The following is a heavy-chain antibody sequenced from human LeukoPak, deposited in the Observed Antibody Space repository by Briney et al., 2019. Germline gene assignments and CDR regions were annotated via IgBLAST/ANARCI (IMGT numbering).Heavy chain of an antibody. J-gene: IGHJ4*02. V-gene: IGHV4-39*01. D-gene: IGHD1-26*01. CDR1: GGSISSSNYY. CDR3: ARHSGIGMAQLYFDY. Sequence: PSETLSLTCTVSGGSISSSNYYWGWLRQPPGKGLEWLGSIYYSGSTYYNPSHKSRVTISVDTSKNQFSLSLSSVTAADTSVYHCARHSGIGMAQLYFDYWGEGTLVTVSS. CDR2: IYYSGST.